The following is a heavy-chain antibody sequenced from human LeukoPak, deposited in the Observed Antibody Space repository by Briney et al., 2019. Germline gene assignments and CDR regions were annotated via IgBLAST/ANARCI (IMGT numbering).Heavy chain of an antibody. D-gene: IGHD3-22*01. Sequence: GGSLRLSCAASGFTFSDYYMSWIRQAPGKGLEWVSYISSSGSTIYYADSVKGRFTISRDNAKNSRYLQMNSLRAEDTAVYYCARDTYYYDSSGYYYPGGSDCWGQGTLVTVSS. CDR2: ISSSGSTI. J-gene: IGHJ4*02. V-gene: IGHV3-11*04. CDR3: ARDTYYYDSSGYYYPGGSDC. CDR1: GFTFSDYY.